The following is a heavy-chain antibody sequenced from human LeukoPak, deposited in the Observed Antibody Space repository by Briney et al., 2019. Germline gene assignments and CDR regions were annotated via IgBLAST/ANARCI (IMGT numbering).Heavy chain of an antibody. D-gene: IGHD1-1*01. V-gene: IGHV3-33*01. CDR2: IWYDGSNK. J-gene: IGHJ4*02. CDR3: ARGTSGGYEGDY. CDR1: GFTFSSYG. Sequence: GGSLRLSCAASGFTFSSYGIHWVRQAPGKGLEWVAVIWYDGSNKYYADSVKGRFTISRDNSKNTLYLQMNSLRAEDTAVYYCARGTSGGYEGDYWGQGTLVTVSS.